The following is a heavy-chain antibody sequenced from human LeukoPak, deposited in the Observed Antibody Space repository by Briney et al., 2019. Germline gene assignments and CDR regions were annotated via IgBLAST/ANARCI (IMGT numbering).Heavy chain of an antibody. CDR3: AKDPAAMQEGWFDP. Sequence: GGSLRLSCAASGFTVSSNYMSWVRQAPGKGLEWVAVISYDGSNKYYADSVKGRFTISRDNSKNTVYLQMKSLRAEDTAVYYCAKDPAAMQEGWFDPWGQGTLVTVSS. V-gene: IGHV3-30*18. CDR2: ISYDGSNK. CDR1: GFTVSSNY. J-gene: IGHJ5*02.